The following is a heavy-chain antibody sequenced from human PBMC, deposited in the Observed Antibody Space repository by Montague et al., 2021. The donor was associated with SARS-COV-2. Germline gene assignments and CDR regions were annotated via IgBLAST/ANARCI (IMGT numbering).Heavy chain of an antibody. CDR3: ARGGGYYNYGLDV. CDR1: GGSISNYY. Sequence: SETLSLTCTVSGGSISNYYWSWIRQPPGRGLEWIGYINYSGSTDYCPSLKSRVTISLDTSKNQFSLKVTSVTAADTAVYYCARGGGYYNYGLDVWGPGTTVTVSS. J-gene: IGHJ6*02. V-gene: IGHV4-59*12. D-gene: IGHD3-22*01. CDR2: INYSGST.